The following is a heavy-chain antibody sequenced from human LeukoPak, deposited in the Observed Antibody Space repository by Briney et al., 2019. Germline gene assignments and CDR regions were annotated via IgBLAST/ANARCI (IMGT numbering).Heavy chain of an antibody. D-gene: IGHD3-10*01. V-gene: IGHV3-33*01. CDR2: IWYDGSKK. J-gene: IGHJ4*02. Sequence: PGRSLRLSCAASGFTFSSYGMHWVRQAPGKGPEWVALIWYDGSKKYYADSVKGRFTISRDDPKNTLYLQMNSLRVEDTAVYYCATDRGAYDSGTSFYDYWGQGSLVTVSA. CDR3: ATDRGAYDSGTSFYDY. CDR1: GFTFSSYG.